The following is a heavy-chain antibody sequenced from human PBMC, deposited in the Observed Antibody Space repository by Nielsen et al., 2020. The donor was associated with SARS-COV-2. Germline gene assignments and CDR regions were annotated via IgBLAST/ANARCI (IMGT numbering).Heavy chain of an antibody. CDR1: GGSVSSNDW. D-gene: IGHD1-26*01. V-gene: IGHV4-4*02. J-gene: IGHJ4*02. CDR2: VTHSGST. CDR3: ARGRNSVGGYFDF. Sequence: SETLSLTCAVSGGSVSSNDWWTWVRQSPGKGLEWIGYVTHSGSTKYNPSLSSRLTVSETTSKGKFFLTLTSVTAADTAMYYCARGRNSVGGYFDFWGRGILVIVSS.